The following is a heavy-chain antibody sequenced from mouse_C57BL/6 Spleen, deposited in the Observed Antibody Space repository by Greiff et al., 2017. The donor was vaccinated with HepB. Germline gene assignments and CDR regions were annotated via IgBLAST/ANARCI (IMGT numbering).Heavy chain of an antibody. CDR1: GYAFSSSW. CDR3: ERYYYGSSLYAMDY. D-gene: IGHD1-1*01. J-gene: IGHJ4*01. V-gene: IGHV1-82*01. Sequence: QVQLQQSGPELVKPGASVKISCKASGYAFSSSWMNWVKQRPGKGLEWIGRIYPGDGDTNYNGKFKGKATLTADKSSSTAYMQLSSLTSEDSAVYFCERYYYGSSLYAMDYWGQGTSVTVSS. CDR2: IYPGDGDT.